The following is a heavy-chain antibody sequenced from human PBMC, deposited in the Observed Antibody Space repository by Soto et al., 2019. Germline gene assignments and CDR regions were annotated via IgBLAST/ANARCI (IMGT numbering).Heavy chain of an antibody. CDR1: GYTFTSYY. CDR2: INPSGGST. D-gene: IGHD3-22*01. J-gene: IGHJ3*02. Sequence: QVQLVQSGAEVKKPGASVKVSCKASGYTFTSYYMHWVRQAPGQGLEWMGIINPSGGSTSYAQKFQGRVTMTRDTSTSTVYMELSSLRSEDTAVYYCARERITMIVVGDDAFDIWGQGTMVTVSS. V-gene: IGHV1-46*01. CDR3: ARERITMIVVGDDAFDI.